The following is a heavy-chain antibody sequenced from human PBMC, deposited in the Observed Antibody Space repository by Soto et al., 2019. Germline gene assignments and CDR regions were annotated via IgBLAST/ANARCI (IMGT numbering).Heavy chain of an antibody. Sequence: SETLSLTCAVYGGSFSGYYWSWIRQPPGKGLEWIGEINHSGSTNYNPSLKSRVTISVDTPKNQFSLKLSSVTAADTAVYYCARGLGITMIVVADDAFDIWGRGTMVTVSS. D-gene: IGHD3-22*01. CDR3: ARGLGITMIVVADDAFDI. J-gene: IGHJ3*02. CDR2: INHSGST. CDR1: GGSFSGYY. V-gene: IGHV4-34*01.